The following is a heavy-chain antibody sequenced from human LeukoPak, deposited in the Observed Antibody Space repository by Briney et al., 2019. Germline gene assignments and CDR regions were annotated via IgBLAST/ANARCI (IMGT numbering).Heavy chain of an antibody. CDR2: IIGSGGDT. J-gene: IGHJ4*02. CDR3: AKAWAAAGTFAS. V-gene: IGHV3-23*01. Sequence: GGSLRLSCAASGFTFSSYAMSWVRQVPGKGLEWVSTIIGSGGDTYYADSVKGRFTISRDTSKNMLYLQMNSLRAEDTAVYYCAKAWAAAGTFASWGQGTLVTVSS. D-gene: IGHD6-13*01. CDR1: GFTFSSYA.